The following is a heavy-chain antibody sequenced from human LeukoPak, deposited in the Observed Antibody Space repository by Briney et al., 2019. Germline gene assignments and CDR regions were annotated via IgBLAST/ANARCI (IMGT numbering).Heavy chain of an antibody. CDR1: GYTFTNYY. V-gene: IGHV1-46*01. J-gene: IGHJ5*02. CDR3: ARDGNYYGSGAGPDSWFDP. D-gene: IGHD3-10*01. CDR2: INPSSGGA. Sequence: ASVKASCKASGYTFTNYYMHWARQAPGQGLEWMGIINPSSGGATYAQKFQGRVTMTRDTFTSTVYMELSSLRSEDTAVYYCARDGNYYGSGAGPDSWFDPWGQGTLVTVSS.